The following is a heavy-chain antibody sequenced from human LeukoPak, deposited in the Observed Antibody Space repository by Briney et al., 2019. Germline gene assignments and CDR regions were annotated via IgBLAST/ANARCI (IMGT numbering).Heavy chain of an antibody. CDR3: ARGRPVLQLLWGAFDI. CDR1: GLTFSTYG. CDR2: IQNDGNDK. D-gene: IGHD1-7*01. V-gene: IGHV3-30*02. Sequence: GGSLRLSCAASGLTFSTYGMHWVRQAPGKGLEWVAFIQNDGNDKYYADSVKGRFTISRDNSKNTLDLQMNGLRAEDTAVYYCARGRPVLQLLWGAFDIWGQGTMVTVYS. J-gene: IGHJ3*02.